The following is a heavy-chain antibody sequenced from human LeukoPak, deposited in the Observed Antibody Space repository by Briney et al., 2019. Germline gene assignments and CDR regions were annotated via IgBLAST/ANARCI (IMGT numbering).Heavy chain of an antibody. CDR3: ASNPQWELLRPYFDY. D-gene: IGHD1-26*01. CDR2: IIPIFGTA. CDR1: GGTFSSYA. J-gene: IGHJ4*02. V-gene: IGHV1-69*13. Sequence: GASVKVSCKASGGTFSSYAISWVRQAPGQGLEWMGGIIPIFGTANYAQKFQGRVTITADESTSTAYMELSSLRSEDTAVYYCASNPQWELLRPYFDYWGQGTLVTVSS.